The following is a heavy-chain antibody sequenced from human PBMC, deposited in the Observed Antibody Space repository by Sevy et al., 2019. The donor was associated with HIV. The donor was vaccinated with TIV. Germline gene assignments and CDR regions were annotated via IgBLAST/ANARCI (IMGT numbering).Heavy chain of an antibody. Sequence: GGSLRLSCAASGFTFSSYAMHWVRQAPGKGLEWVAVISYDGSNKYYADSVKGRFTISRDNSKNTLYLQMNSLRAEDTAVYYCARGPSARYYFDYWGQGTLVTVSS. CDR3: ARGPSARYYFDY. CDR1: GFTFSSYA. CDR2: ISYDGSNK. J-gene: IGHJ4*02. V-gene: IGHV3-30*04.